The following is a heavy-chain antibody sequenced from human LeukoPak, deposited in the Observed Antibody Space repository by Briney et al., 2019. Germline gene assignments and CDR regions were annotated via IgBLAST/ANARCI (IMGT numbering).Heavy chain of an antibody. J-gene: IGHJ4*02. Sequence: GGSLRLSCAAAGFNFSTHAMSWVRQAPGKGLEWVSTIRGGDGNSYYSDTMKGRLTVSKDMAKNTLHLQLNSLRADDTAVYYCAKGSQWELMGVFDFWGQGILVTVSS. CDR2: IRGGDGNS. CDR3: AKGSQWELMGVFDF. CDR1: GFNFSTHA. V-gene: IGHV3-23*01. D-gene: IGHD1-26*01.